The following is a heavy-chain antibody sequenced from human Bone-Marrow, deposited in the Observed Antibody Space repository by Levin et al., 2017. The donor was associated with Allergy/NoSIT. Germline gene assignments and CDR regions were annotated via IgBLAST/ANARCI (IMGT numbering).Heavy chain of an antibody. J-gene: IGHJ4*02. CDR1: GGSIRSSY. V-gene: IGHV4-59*01. CDR3: ARGTPQDGSGSYFDQDY. CDR2: IYYSGRT. Sequence: SQTLSLTCAVSGGSIRSSYGSWVRQPPGKGLEWIGYIYYSGRTNYNPSLKSRVTISVDTSKNQFSLRLNSVTAADTAVYYCARGTPQDGSGSYFDQDYWGQGTLVTVS. D-gene: IGHD3-10*01.